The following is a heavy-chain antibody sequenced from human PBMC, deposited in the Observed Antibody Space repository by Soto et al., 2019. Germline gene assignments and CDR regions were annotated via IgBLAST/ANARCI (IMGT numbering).Heavy chain of an antibody. D-gene: IGHD6-25*01. CDR2: IIPIFGTA. Sequence: GASVKVSCKASGVTFSSYAISWVRQAPGQGLEWMGGIIPIFGTANYAQKFQGRVTITADKSTSTAYMELSSLRSEDTAVYYCARVGGYDYYYYGMDVWGQGTTVTVSS. CDR1: GVTFSSYA. CDR3: ARVGGYDYYYYGMDV. V-gene: IGHV1-69*06. J-gene: IGHJ6*02.